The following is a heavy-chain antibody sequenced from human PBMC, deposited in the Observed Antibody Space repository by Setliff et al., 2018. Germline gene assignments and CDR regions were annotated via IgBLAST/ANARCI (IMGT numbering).Heavy chain of an antibody. CDR1: GDSILSPTYT. Sequence: PSETLSLTCTVSGDSILSPTYTWTWIRQLPGKGLEWIGYISRSGSTSYNPSLKSRVTISEDMSKNQFSLKVSSVTAADTAIYYCALSSSWFKDFQHWGQGTLVTVSS. J-gene: IGHJ1*01. V-gene: IGHV4-30-2*02. D-gene: IGHD6-13*01. CDR2: ISRSGST. CDR3: ALSSSWFKDFQH.